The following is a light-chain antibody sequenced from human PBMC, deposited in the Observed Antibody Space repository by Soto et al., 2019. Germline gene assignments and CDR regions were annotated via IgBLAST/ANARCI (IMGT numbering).Light chain of an antibody. J-gene: IGKJ4*01. CDR1: QGISRY. CDR3: QQYYSYPSLT. V-gene: IGKV1-8*01. Sequence: AIRMTQSPSSFSASTGDRVTITCRASQGISRYLAWYQQKPGKAPKLLIYAASTLQSGVPSRFSGSGSGTDFTLTISCLQSEDFATYYCQQYYSYPSLTFGGGTKVEIK. CDR2: AAS.